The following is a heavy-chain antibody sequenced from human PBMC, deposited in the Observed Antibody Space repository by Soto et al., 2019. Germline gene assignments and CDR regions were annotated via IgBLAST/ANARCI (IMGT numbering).Heavy chain of an antibody. J-gene: IGHJ4*02. CDR3: ARYAGSSWFDY. V-gene: IGHV4-59*01. CDR1: SGSISTYY. Sequence: SETLSLTCTVSSGSISTYYWSWIRQPPGKGLEWIGYIYYSGRTNYNPSLKSRVTISLDTSRNQFSLKLSSVTAADTAVYYCARYAGSSWFDYWGQGTLVTVSS. D-gene: IGHD6-13*01. CDR2: IYYSGRT.